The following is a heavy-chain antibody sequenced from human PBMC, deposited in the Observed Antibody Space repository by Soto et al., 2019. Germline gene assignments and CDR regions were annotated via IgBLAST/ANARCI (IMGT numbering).Heavy chain of an antibody. V-gene: IGHV3-23*01. D-gene: IGHD5-18*01. J-gene: IGHJ5*02. CDR1: GFTFSSYA. Sequence: GGSLRLSCAASGFTFSSYAMSWVRQAPGKGLEWVSAISGSGGSTYYADSVKGRFTISRDNSKNTLYLQMNSLRAEDTAVYYCAKSRFRSQLPNWFDTWGQGTLVTVSS. CDR3: AKSRFRSQLPNWFDT. CDR2: ISGSGGST.